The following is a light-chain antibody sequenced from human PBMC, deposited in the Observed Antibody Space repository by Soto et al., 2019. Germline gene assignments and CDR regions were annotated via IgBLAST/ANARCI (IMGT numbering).Light chain of an antibody. V-gene: IGKV3-20*01. CDR3: QQYGSSPLFP. J-gene: IGKJ3*01. Sequence: EIVLTQSPGTLSLSPGERATLSCRASQSVSSSYLAWYQQKPGRAPRLLIYGASSSATGIPDRFSGSGSGTDFPLNISRLAAEDFAVYYCQQYGSSPLFPFGPGTKVDIK. CDR2: GAS. CDR1: QSVSSSY.